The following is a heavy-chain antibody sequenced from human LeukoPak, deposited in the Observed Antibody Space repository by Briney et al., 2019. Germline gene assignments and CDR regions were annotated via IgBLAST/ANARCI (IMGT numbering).Heavy chain of an antibody. J-gene: IGHJ4*02. CDR1: GFTFSSYW. Sequence: GGSLRLSCAASGFTFSSYWMHWVRQAPGKGLVWVSRINSDGSSTSYADSVKGRFTISRDNAKNTLYLQMNSLRAEDTAVYYCAGAYYDILTGYYTPYWGQGTLVTVSS. V-gene: IGHV3-74*01. D-gene: IGHD3-9*01. CDR3: AGAYYDILTGYYTPY. CDR2: INSDGSST.